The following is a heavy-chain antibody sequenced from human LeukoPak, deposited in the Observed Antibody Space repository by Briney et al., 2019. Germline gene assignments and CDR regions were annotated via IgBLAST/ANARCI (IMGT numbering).Heavy chain of an antibody. CDR1: GFTFSSYS. CDR3: ARRTVAGTPFAGAAFDI. V-gene: IGHV3-21*01. J-gene: IGHJ3*02. D-gene: IGHD6-19*01. CDR2: ISSSSSYI. Sequence: PGGSLRLSCAAPGFTFSSYSMNWVRQAPGKGLEWVSSISSSSSYIYYADSVKGRFTISRDNAKNSLYLQMNSLRAEDTAVYYCARRTVAGTPFAGAAFDIWGQGTMVTVSS.